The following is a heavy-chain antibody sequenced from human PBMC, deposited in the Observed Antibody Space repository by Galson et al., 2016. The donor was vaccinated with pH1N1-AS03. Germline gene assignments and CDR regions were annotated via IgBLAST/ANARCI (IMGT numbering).Heavy chain of an antibody. CDR3: AKVGGEGYNWYFYGMDV. J-gene: IGHJ6*02. CDR2: ISAYNGNT. CDR1: GYTFTSYG. D-gene: IGHD5-24*01. V-gene: IGHV1-18*01. Sequence: SVKVSCKASGYTFTSYGITWVRQAPEQGLEWMGWISAYNGNTKYAQKFPGRVTMTTDTSTSTAYMELRSLRSDDTAVYYCAKVGGEGYNWYFYGMDVWGQGTTVTVSS.